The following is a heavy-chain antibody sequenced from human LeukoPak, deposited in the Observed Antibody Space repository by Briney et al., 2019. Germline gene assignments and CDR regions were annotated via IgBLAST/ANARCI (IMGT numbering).Heavy chain of an antibody. V-gene: IGHV4-39*01. J-gene: IGHJ6*03. Sequence: SETLSLTCTVSGSSISTSSYYWGWIRQPPGKGLEWIGTIYYSGSTYYNPSLESRVTISLDMSKNQFSLNLTSVTAADTAVYYCATPGYCSTIDCYYYMDVWGKGTTVTVSS. D-gene: IGHD2-2*01. CDR3: ATPGYCSTIDCYYYMDV. CDR1: GSSISTSSYY. CDR2: IYYSGST.